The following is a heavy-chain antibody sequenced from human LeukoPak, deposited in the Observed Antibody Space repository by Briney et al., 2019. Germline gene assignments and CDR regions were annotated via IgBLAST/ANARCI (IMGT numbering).Heavy chain of an antibody. V-gene: IGHV1-69*04. CDR1: GGTFGSYA. J-gene: IGHJ5*02. CDR3: ARDLSRGIVVVPAAMSPWFDP. CDR2: IIPIFGIA. D-gene: IGHD2-2*01. Sequence: SVKVSCKASGGTFGSYAISWVRQAPGQGLEWMGRIIPIFGIANYAQKFQGRVTITADKSTSTAYMELSSLRSEDTAVYYCARDLSRGIVVVPAAMSPWFDPWGQGTLVTVSS.